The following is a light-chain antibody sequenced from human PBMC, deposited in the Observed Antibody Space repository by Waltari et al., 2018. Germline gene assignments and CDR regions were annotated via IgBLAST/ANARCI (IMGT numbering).Light chain of an antibody. CDR3: QQYSASPHVT. V-gene: IGKV3-20*01. Sequence: VLTQSPGTLSSSPVERATISCRASQSVSGNYLAWYQQKPGQSPRLLIYATSTRATGIPDRFRGSGSGTDFTLTINRLEPEDFAVYFCQQYSASPHVTFGQGTRLEIK. CDR1: QSVSGNY. J-gene: IGKJ5*01. CDR2: ATS.